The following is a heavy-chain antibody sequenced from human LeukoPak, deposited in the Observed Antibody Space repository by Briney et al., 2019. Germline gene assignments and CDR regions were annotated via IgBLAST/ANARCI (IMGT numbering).Heavy chain of an antibody. J-gene: IGHJ4*02. V-gene: IGHV3-48*01. CDR3: ASLSGDRRGDY. Sequence: GGSLRLSCAATGFTFSSYSMNWVRQAPGKGLEWVSYISSSSSTIYYADSVKGRFTISRDNAKNSLYLQMNSLRAEDTAVYYCASLSGDRRGDYWGQGTLVTLSS. CDR2: ISSSSSTI. D-gene: IGHD2-21*02. CDR1: GFTFSSYS.